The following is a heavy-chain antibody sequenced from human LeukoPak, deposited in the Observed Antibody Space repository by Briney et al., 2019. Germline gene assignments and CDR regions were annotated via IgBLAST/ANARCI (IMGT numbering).Heavy chain of an antibody. V-gene: IGHV4-4*02. CDR3: ARGLLWWRAFDI. CDR2: IYHSGST. CDR1: GGSISSSNW. Sequence: SETLSLTCAVSGGSISSSNWWSWVRQPPGKGLEWIGEIYHSGSTNYNPSLKSRVTISVDTSKNQFSLKLSSVTAADTAVYYCARGLLWWRAFDIWGQGTMVTVSS. J-gene: IGHJ3*02. D-gene: IGHD2-21*01.